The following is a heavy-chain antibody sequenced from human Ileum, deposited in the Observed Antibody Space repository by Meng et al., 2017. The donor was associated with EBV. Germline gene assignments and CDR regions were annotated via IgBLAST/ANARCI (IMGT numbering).Heavy chain of an antibody. J-gene: IGHJ4*02. CDR3: ARNVPGTSAYYD. Sequence: QVQLQESGPGLVKPSDPLSLTCAVSGYSISSTNWWGWIRQPPGKGLEWIGYIYYSESTSYNPSLKSRVTMSVDTSKNQFSLNLNSVTAVDTAVYYCARNVPGTSAYYDWGQGTLVTVSS. D-gene: IGHD3-22*01. CDR2: IYYSEST. V-gene: IGHV4-28*01. CDR1: GYSISSTNW.